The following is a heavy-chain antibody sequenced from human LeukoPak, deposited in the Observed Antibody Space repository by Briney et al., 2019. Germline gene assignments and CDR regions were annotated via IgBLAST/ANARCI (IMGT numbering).Heavy chain of an antibody. CDR3: ARGDQTYYYDSSGYPLFDY. Sequence: ASVKVSCKASGYTFTGYYMHWVRQAPGQGLEWMGIINPSSGSTSYAQKFQGRVTMTRDTSTSTVYMELSSLRSEDTAVYYCARGDQTYYYDSSGYPLFDYWGQGTLVTVSS. CDR1: GYTFTGYY. CDR2: INPSSGST. V-gene: IGHV1-46*01. J-gene: IGHJ4*02. D-gene: IGHD3-22*01.